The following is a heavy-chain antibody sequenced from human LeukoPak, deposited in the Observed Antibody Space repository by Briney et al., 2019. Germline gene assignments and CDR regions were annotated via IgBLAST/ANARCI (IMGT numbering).Heavy chain of an antibody. CDR1: GYNFASHW. CDR3: AREAAETDGYNSAFDY. D-gene: IGHD5-24*01. CDR2: IYPGDSDT. Sequence: GESLKISCKGSGYNFASHWIGWVRQMPGKGLEWMGIIYPGDSDTTYSPSFQDQVTISVDKSIATAYLQWSSLKAADTAIYYYAREAAETDGYNSAFDYWGQGTLVTVAS. V-gene: IGHV5-51*01. J-gene: IGHJ4*02.